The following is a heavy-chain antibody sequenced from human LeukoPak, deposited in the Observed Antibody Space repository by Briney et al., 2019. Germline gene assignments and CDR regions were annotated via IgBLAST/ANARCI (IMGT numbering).Heavy chain of an antibody. CDR3: ARGASSWEYTTFDV. J-gene: IGHJ3*01. Sequence: GGSLRLSCAASGFKFTNYAMHWVRQAPGKGLGWVPTIGGSGVTKFYADSVAGRFTISRDNSNNALFLQMNNLRAEDMAIYYCARGASSWEYTTFDVWGQGAIVTVSS. V-gene: IGHV3-23*01. CDR1: GFKFTNYA. D-gene: IGHD6-13*01. CDR2: IGGSGVTK.